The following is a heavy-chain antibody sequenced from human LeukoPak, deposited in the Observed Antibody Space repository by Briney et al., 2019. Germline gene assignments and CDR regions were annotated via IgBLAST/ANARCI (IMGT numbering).Heavy chain of an antibody. CDR2: IYYSGST. V-gene: IGHV4-39*01. CDR1: GGSIGSTSYY. Sequence: SEILSLTCSVSGGSIGSTSYYWGWIRQPPGKGLEWIGNIYYSGSTYFNPSLKSRVTISVDTSKNQFSLKLSAVAAADTAVYYCARAAAGPLNWFDPWGQGTLVTVSS. J-gene: IGHJ5*02. D-gene: IGHD6-13*01. CDR3: ARAAAGPLNWFDP.